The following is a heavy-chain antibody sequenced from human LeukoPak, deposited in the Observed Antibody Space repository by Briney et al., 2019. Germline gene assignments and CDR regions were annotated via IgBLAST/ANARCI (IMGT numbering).Heavy chain of an antibody. CDR1: GFTVSSNY. CDR2: ISGSGGST. V-gene: IGHV3-23*01. D-gene: IGHD1-26*01. J-gene: IGHJ4*02. Sequence: PGGSLRLSSAASGFTVSSNYMSWVRQAPGKGLEWVSAISGSGGSTYYADSVKGRFTISRDNSKNTLYLQMNSLRAEDTAVYYCAKSYSGSYPPPSWYFDYWGQGTLVTVSS. CDR3: AKSYSGSYPPPSWYFDY.